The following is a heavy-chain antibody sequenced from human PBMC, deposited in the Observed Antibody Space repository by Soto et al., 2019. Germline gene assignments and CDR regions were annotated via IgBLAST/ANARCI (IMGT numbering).Heavy chain of an antibody. Sequence: SETLFLTCAVSGGSISSGGYSWSWIRQPPGKGLDWIGYIYHSGSTYYNPSLKSRITINPDISNNQVSLHLNSVTPDDTAVYYCVRLIGNSWLDSWGQGTLVTVSS. CDR2: IYHSGST. CDR3: VRLIGNSWLDS. CDR1: GGSISSGGYS. J-gene: IGHJ5*01. V-gene: IGHV4-30-2*05. D-gene: IGHD2-8*01.